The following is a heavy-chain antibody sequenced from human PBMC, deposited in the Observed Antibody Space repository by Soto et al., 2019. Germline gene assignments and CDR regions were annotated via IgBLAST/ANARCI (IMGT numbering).Heavy chain of an antibody. D-gene: IGHD3-10*01. Sequence: QVQLVQSGAEVKKPGASVKVSCKASGYTFTSYDIRWVRQAPGQGLEWMGWISAYNGNTNYAQKLQDRVTMTTDTSTSTAYMELRSQRSDDTAVYYCAREGGTMGAGWFDPWGQGTLVTVSS. CDR1: GYTFTSYD. CDR3: AREGGTMGAGWFDP. V-gene: IGHV1-18*01. CDR2: ISAYNGNT. J-gene: IGHJ5*02.